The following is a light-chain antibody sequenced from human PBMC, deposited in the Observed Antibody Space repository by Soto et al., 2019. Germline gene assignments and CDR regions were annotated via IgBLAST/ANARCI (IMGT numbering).Light chain of an antibody. Sequence: DIQMTQSPSTLSASVGDRVTITCRASQSISSWLAWYQQKPGKAPKLLIYDASSLEGGAPSRFSRSGSGTEFSLTIISLQPDDFATYYCQQYNSYSPYTFGQGTKLEIK. V-gene: IGKV1-5*01. CDR1: QSISSW. CDR3: QQYNSYSPYT. CDR2: DAS. J-gene: IGKJ2*01.